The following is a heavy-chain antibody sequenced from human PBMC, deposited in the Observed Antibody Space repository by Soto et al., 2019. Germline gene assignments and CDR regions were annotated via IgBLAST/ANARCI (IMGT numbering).Heavy chain of an antibody. Sequence: GGSLRLSCAASGFTFDDYAMHWVRQAPGKGLEWVSGISWNSGSIGYADSVKGRFTISRDNAKNSLYLQMNSLRAEDTALYYCAKDFADYDFRINYMDVWGKGTTVTVSS. CDR1: GFTFDDYA. CDR3: AKDFADYDFRINYMDV. CDR2: ISWNSGSI. V-gene: IGHV3-9*01. J-gene: IGHJ6*03. D-gene: IGHD3-3*01.